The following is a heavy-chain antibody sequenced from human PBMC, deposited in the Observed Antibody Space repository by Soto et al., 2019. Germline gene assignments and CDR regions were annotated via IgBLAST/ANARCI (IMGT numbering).Heavy chain of an antibody. D-gene: IGHD6-6*01. V-gene: IGHV2-70*01. J-gene: IGHJ6*02. CDR1: GFSLSTSGMC. CDR3: ARIRSSSFYYYYGMDV. CDR2: IDWDDDK. Sequence: SGPTLVNPTQTLTLTCTFSGFSLSTSGMCVSWIRQPPGKALEWLALIDWDDDKYYSTSLKTRLTISKDTSKNQVVLTMTNMDPVDTATYYCARIRSSSFYYYYGMDVWGQGTTVTVSS.